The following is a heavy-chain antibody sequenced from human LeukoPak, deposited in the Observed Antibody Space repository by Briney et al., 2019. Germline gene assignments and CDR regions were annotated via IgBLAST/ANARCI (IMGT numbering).Heavy chain of an antibody. CDR3: ARGRLPQSYEGFKY. J-gene: IGHJ4*02. V-gene: IGHV3-7*01. Sequence: PGGSLRLSCAASGFTFSSYWMSWVRQAPGKGLEWVATINEDGSKDYYLDSVKGRFIISRDNAKKSLYLQTTSLRVEDTAMYYCARGRLPQSYEGFKYWGQGIPVTVSS. CDR1: GFTFSSYW. D-gene: IGHD4-11*01. CDR2: INEDGSKD.